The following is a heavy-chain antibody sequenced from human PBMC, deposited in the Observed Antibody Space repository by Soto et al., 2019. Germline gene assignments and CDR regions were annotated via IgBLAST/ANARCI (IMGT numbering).Heavy chain of an antibody. CDR2: ISSDGDIT. CDR3: VKVSTFYDILTGYYSTNFFDP. J-gene: IGHJ5*02. D-gene: IGHD3-9*01. V-gene: IGHV3-64D*06. CDR1: GFTFSEYS. Sequence: PGGSLRLSCSASGFTFSEYSMHWVRQAPGKGLQYVSTISSDGDITYYADSVKGRFTISRDNSKNTLYLQMNSLRPEDTAVYYCVKVSTFYDILTGYYSTNFFDPWGQGTLGTV.